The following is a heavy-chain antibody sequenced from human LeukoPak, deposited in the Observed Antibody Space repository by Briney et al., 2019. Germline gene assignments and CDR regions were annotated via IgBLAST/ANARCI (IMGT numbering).Heavy chain of an antibody. V-gene: IGHV4-59*01. CDR3: TRGVAVAGSDAFDI. D-gene: IGHD6-19*01. Sequence: KTSETLSLTCTVSGGSISIYYWSWIRQPPGKGLEWIGYIYYIGSTNYNPSLKSRVTMSVDTSKNQFSLKLSSVTAADTAVYYCTRGVAVAGSDAFDIWGQGTMVTVSS. CDR2: IYYIGST. CDR1: GGSISIYY. J-gene: IGHJ3*02.